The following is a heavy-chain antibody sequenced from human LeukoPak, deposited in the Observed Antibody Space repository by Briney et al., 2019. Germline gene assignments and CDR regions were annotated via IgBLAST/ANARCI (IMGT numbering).Heavy chain of an antibody. CDR2: ISYDGSNK. J-gene: IGHJ6*02. V-gene: IGHV3-30-3*01. Sequence: PGRSLRLSCAASGFTFSSYAMHWVRQAPGKGLEWVAVISYDGSNKYYADSVKGRFTISRDNSKNTLYLQMNSLRAEDTAVYYCARTEGDFWSGYVWYYGMDVWGQGTTVTVSS. CDR3: ARTEGDFWSGYVWYYGMDV. D-gene: IGHD3-3*01. CDR1: GFTFSSYA.